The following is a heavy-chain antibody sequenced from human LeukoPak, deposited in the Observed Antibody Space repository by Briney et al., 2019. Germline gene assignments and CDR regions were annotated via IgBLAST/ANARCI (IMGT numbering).Heavy chain of an antibody. CDR2: IYFSGTI. D-gene: IGHD3-22*01. V-gene: IGHV4-59*08. CDR1: GGSISSYY. Sequence: SETLSLTCTVSGGSISSYYWSWIRQPPGKGLEWLGYIYFSGTINFNPSLKSRLTMSVDTSKNQFSLKLSSVTAADTAVYYCARHDKGFDYWGQGTLVTVSA. J-gene: IGHJ4*02. CDR3: ARHDKGFDY.